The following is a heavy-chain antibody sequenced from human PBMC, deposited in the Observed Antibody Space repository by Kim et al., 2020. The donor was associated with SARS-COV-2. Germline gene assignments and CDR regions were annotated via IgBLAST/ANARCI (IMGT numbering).Heavy chain of an antibody. J-gene: IGHJ6*02. CDR1: GFTFSSYS. CDR2: ISTSSSSI. CDR3: ARDLGATSYYYYYTMDV. D-gene: IGHD2-2*01. V-gene: IGHV3-21*01. Sequence: GGSLRLSCAASGFTFSSYSMNWVRQAPGRGLEWVSSISTSSSSIYYTDSLKGRFTISRDNAKNSLYLQMNSLRAEDTAVYYCARDLGATSYYYYYTMDVWGQGTTVTVSS.